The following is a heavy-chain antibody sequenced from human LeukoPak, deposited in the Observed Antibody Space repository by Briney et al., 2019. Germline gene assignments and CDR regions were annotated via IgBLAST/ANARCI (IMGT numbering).Heavy chain of an antibody. D-gene: IGHD1-26*01. V-gene: IGHV4-34*01. CDR3: ARQTGRYGTNWFDP. CDR1: GGSFSGYY. CDR2: IYHSGST. J-gene: IGHJ5*02. Sequence: PSETLSLTCAVYGGSFSGYYWSWIRQPPGKGLEWIGEIYHSGSTNYNPSLKSRVTISVDKSKNQFSLKLSSVTAADTAVYYCARQTGRYGTNWFDPWGQGTLVTVSS.